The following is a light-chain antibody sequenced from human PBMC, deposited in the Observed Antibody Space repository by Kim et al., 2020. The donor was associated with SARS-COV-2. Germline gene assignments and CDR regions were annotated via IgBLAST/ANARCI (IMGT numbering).Light chain of an antibody. J-gene: IGLJ2*01. CDR1: NHENTG. V-gene: IGLV3-21*02. Sequence: APGEAATMACEGTNHENTGVPWYQQKAGQAPVLVVTSDGDRPSGIPERFSGSNSRTTATLTISRVEAGDEADYYCQVWDSPGGQQIFGGGTQLTVL. CDR2: SDG. CDR3: QVWDSPGGQQI.